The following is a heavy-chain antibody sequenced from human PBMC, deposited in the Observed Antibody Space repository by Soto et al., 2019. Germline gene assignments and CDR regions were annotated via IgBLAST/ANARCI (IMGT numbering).Heavy chain of an antibody. J-gene: IGHJ6*02. D-gene: IGHD1-26*01. Sequence: VKVSCKASGGTFSSYAISWVRQAPGQGLEWMGGIIPIFGTANYAQKFQGRVTITADESTSTAYMELSSLRSEDTAVYYCAILLSELLRVYGMDVWGQGTTVTVSS. CDR3: AILLSELLRVYGMDV. CDR2: IIPIFGTA. V-gene: IGHV1-69*13. CDR1: GGTFSSYA.